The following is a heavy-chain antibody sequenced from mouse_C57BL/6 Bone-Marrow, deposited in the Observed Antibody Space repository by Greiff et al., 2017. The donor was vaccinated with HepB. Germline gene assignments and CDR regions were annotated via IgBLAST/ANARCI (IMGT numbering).Heavy chain of an antibody. D-gene: IGHD1-1*01. CDR1: GYTFTDYY. V-gene: IGHV1-84*01. CDR3: GGHLYYYGSSYGYAMDY. Sequence: VQLQQSGPELVKPGASVKISCKASGYTFTDYYINWVKQRPGQGLEWIGWIYPGSGNTKYNEKFKGKATLTVDTSSSTAYMQLSSLTSEASAVYFCGGHLYYYGSSYGYAMDYWGQGTSVTVSS. J-gene: IGHJ4*01. CDR2: IYPGSGNT.